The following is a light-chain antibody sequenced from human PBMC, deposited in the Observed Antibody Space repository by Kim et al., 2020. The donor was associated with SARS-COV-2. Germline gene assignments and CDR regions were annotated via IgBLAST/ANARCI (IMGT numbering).Light chain of an antibody. V-gene: IGKV3-20*01. CDR3: QQYGSSSWT. J-gene: IGKJ1*01. CDR2: GAS. CDR1: QSVGSSF. Sequence: SPGERATLTCRASQSVGSSFLPWFQQIPGQAPRLLSHGASRRATGIPDRFSGSGSGTDFTLTISRLEPEDFAVYYCQQYGSSSWTFGQGTKVDIK.